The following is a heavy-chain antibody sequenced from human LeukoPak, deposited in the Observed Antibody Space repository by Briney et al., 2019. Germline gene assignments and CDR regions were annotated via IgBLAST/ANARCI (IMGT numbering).Heavy chain of an antibody. CDR3: TGGTTVTTLDY. J-gene: IGHJ4*02. CDR1: GFTFSNAW. CDR2: IRSKADNYAT. Sequence: TGGSLRLSCAASGFTFSNAWMSWVRQASGKGLEWVGRIRSKADNYATEYGASVKGRFTISRDDSKNTAYLQMNSLKTEDTAVYYCTGGTTVTTLDYWGQGTLVTVSS. D-gene: IGHD4-17*01. V-gene: IGHV3-73*01.